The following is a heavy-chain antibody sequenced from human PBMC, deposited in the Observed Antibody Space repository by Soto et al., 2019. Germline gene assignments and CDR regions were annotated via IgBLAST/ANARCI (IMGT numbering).Heavy chain of an antibody. D-gene: IGHD2-21*02. Sequence: QLLESGGGSAQPGGSLRLSCVGSDFIFGTFAMSWVRQAPGKGLEWVSGINGDGETTYYADSVKGRFTVSRDNSKNTLYLQMDSLTANDTALYFCAKASTLTVVTHLGFDSWGQGTLVTVSS. J-gene: IGHJ4*02. CDR3: AKASTLTVVTHLGFDS. CDR1: DFIFGTFA. V-gene: IGHV3-23*01. CDR2: INGDGETT.